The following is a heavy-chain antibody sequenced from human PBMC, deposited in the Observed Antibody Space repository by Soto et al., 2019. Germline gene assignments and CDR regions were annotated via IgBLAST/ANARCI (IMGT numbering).Heavy chain of an antibody. D-gene: IGHD5-18*01. CDR3: ARGYDTALAPTF. Sequence: SETLSLTCAVYGGSFSSYHWSWIRQTPGKGLEWIGEINHLTTTNYNPSLKSRVIISLDTPKNQFSLKLSSVTAADTAVYYCARGYDTALAPTFWGQGILVTVSS. V-gene: IGHV4-34*01. CDR1: GGSFSSYH. J-gene: IGHJ4*02. CDR2: INHLTTT.